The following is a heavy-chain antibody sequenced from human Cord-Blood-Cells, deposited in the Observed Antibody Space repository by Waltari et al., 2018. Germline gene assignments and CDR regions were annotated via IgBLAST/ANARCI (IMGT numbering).Heavy chain of an antibody. CDR2: IYYSGST. D-gene: IGHD2-21*02. CDR3: ARRGRGDYAFDI. J-gene: IGHJ3*02. V-gene: IGHV4-39*01. Sequence: QLQLQESGPGLVKPSETLSLPCTVSAGSISSSSYYWGWIRQPPGKGLEWIGSIYYSGSTYYNPSLKSRVTISVNTSKNQFSLKLSSVTAADTAVYYCARRGRGDYAFDIWGQGTMVTVSS. CDR1: AGSISSSSYY.